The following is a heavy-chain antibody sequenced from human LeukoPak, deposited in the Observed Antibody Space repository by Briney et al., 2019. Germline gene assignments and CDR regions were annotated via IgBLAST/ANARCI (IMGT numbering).Heavy chain of an antibody. J-gene: IGHJ3*02. V-gene: IGHV1-18*01. D-gene: IGHD3-22*01. CDR2: ISAYNGNT. Sequence: GASVKVSCKASGYTFTSYGISRVRQAPGQGLEWMGWISAYNGNTNYAQKLQGRVTMTTDTSTSTAYMELRSLRSDDTAVYYCARDEGSSGYYRDAFDIWGQGTMVTVSS. CDR3: ARDEGSSGYYRDAFDI. CDR1: GYTFTSYG.